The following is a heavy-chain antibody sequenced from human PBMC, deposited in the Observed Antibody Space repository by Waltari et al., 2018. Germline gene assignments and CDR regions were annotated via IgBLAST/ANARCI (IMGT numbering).Heavy chain of an antibody. J-gene: IGHJ6*02. CDR3: ARDTGALWMDV. D-gene: IGHD2-21*01. CDR1: GYTFTSFY. Sequence: QVQLVQSGAEVKKPGASVKVSCKASGYTFTSFYMHWVRQAPGQGLQWMGIINPRCGTTIYAQNVQGRVTMTRDTSTSTVDMELSSLRSEDTAVYYCARDTGALWMDVWGQGTTVTVSS. V-gene: IGHV1-46*01. CDR2: INPRCGTT.